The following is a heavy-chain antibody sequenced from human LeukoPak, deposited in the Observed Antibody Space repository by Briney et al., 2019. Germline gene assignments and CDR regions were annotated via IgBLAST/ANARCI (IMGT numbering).Heavy chain of an antibody. V-gene: IGHV4-4*02. D-gene: IGHD2-15*01. CDR3: ATYGPTSGGYTFEY. CDR2: IIDSGST. CDR1: GGSISSGYW. J-gene: IGHJ4*02. Sequence: SETLSLTCAVSGGSISSGYWWSWVRQPPMKGLEWIGEIIDSGSTNYNPSLKGRITISLDKTKNQLSLNVNSVTAADTAVYYCATYGPTSGGYTFEYWGQGILVTVSS.